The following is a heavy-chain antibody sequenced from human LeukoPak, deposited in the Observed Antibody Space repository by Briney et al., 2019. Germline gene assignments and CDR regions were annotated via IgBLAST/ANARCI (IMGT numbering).Heavy chain of an antibody. CDR3: ARAGCSSSCPLRNNWFDP. J-gene: IGHJ5*02. Sequence: GGSLRLSCAASGFTFSSYDMHWVRQATGKGLEWVSAIGTAGDTYYPGSVKGRFTISRKNAKNSLYLQMNSLRAGDTAVYYCARAGCSSSCPLRNNWFDPWGQGTLVTVSS. V-gene: IGHV3-13*01. CDR1: GFTFSSYD. D-gene: IGHD6-13*01. CDR2: IGTAGDT.